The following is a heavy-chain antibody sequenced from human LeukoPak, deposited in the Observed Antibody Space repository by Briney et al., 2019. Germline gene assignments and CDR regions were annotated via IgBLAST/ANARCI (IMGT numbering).Heavy chain of an antibody. D-gene: IGHD3-22*01. CDR2: IWDDGSNK. V-gene: IGHV3-33*01. CDR3: ARGRGYDSGAYNYAFSDY. J-gene: IGHJ4*02. Sequence: GGSLRLSCAASRFTFSNYGMHWVRQAPGKGLEWVAVIWDDGSNKYYADSVKGRFTISRDNSKNTLYLQMNSLRAEDTAVYYCARGRGYDSGAYNYAFSDYWGQGTLVTVSS. CDR1: RFTFSNYG.